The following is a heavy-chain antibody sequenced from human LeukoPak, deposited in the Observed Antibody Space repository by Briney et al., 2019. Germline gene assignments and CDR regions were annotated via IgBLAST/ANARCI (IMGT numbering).Heavy chain of an antibody. CDR2: IYYSGST. CDR3: ARGGYSGYGNY. Sequence: SETLSLTCTVSGGSISSYYWSWIRQPPGKGLEWIGYIYYSGSTNYNPSLKSRVTISVDTSKNQFSLKLSSVTAADTAVYYRARGGYSGYGNYWGQGTLVTVSS. CDR1: GGSISSYY. D-gene: IGHD5-12*01. V-gene: IGHV4-59*01. J-gene: IGHJ4*02.